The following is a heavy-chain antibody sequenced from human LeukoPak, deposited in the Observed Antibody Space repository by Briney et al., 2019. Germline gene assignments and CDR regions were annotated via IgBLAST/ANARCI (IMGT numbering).Heavy chain of an antibody. J-gene: IGHJ3*02. CDR3: ARHGTPAAAGSGFDI. D-gene: IGHD6-13*01. Sequence: GESLKISCRGSGYGFSGYWIGWVRQMPGRGLEWMGVIYPGDSQTIYSPSFQGQATISADKSITTASLQWSSLKASDTAMYYCARHGTPAAAGSGFDIWGQGTMVTVSS. CDR1: GYGFSGYW. CDR2: IYPGDSQT. V-gene: IGHV5-51*01.